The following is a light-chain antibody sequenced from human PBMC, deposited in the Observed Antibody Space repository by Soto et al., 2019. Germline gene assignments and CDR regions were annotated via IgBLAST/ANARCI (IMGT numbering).Light chain of an antibody. CDR3: QQRSNWPYT. Sequence: EIVLTQSPATLSLSPGERATLSCRASQSVSSYLAWYQQKPGQAPRLLIYDASNRATGIPARFSGSGSGTAFTLNISSLEPEDFAVYSCQQRSNWPYTFGQGTKLAIK. J-gene: IGKJ2*01. CDR2: DAS. V-gene: IGKV3-11*01. CDR1: QSVSSY.